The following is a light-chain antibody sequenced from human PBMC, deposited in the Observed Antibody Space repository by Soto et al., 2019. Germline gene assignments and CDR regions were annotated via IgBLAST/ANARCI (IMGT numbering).Light chain of an antibody. CDR2: ANS. CDR3: QSYDSSLSAYV. CDR1: SSNIGAGYD. V-gene: IGLV1-40*01. J-gene: IGLJ1*01. Sequence: QSVLTPPPSVSGAPGQRVTISCSGSSSNIGAGYDVHWYQQLPGTAPKLLIFANSFRPSGVPDRFSGSKSGTSASLAITGLQAEDEADYYCQSYDSSLSAYVFGTGTKVTVL.